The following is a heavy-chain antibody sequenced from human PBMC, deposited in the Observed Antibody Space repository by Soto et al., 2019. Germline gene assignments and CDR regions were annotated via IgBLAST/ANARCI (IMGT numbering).Heavy chain of an antibody. CDR3: ARSSTSANNFDY. V-gene: IGHV4-31*03. Sequence: QVQLQESGPGLVKPSQTLSLTCTVSGGSISSGGYYWSWIRQHPGKGLEWIGYIYYSGRTYYNPSHKSRVTISVDTSKNQFSLKLNSVTAADTAVYYCARSSTSANNFDYWGQGTLVTVSS. D-gene: IGHD2-2*01. CDR1: GGSISSGGYY. CDR2: IYYSGRT. J-gene: IGHJ4*02.